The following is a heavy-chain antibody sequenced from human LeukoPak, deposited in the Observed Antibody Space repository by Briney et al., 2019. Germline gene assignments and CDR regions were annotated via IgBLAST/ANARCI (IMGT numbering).Heavy chain of an antibody. Sequence: QPGGSLRLSCAASGFIFSNDGMHWVRQAPGKGLEWVAVILYDGSEEYYGESVKGRFTISRDNSKNTLYLQMNSLRVEDTAVYYCAKEQSSGWYRVADHWGQGTLVTVSS. CDR2: ILYDGSEE. D-gene: IGHD6-19*01. CDR1: GFIFSNDG. CDR3: AKEQSSGWYRVADH. J-gene: IGHJ4*02. V-gene: IGHV3-30*18.